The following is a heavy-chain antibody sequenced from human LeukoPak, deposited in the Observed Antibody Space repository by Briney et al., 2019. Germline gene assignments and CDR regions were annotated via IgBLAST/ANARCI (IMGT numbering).Heavy chain of an antibody. Sequence: GGSLRLSCTTSGFTFSDYAMSWVRQAPGKGLEWVSYISSSGSTIYYADSVKGRFTISRDNAKNSLYLQMNSLRAEDTAVYYCAELGITMIGGVWGKGTTVTISS. J-gene: IGHJ6*04. CDR2: ISSSGSTI. D-gene: IGHD3-10*02. CDR1: GFTFSDYA. V-gene: IGHV3-48*03. CDR3: AELGITMIGGV.